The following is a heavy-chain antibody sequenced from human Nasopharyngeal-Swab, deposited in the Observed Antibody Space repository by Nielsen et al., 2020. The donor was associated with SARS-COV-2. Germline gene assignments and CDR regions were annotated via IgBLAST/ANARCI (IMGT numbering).Heavy chain of an antibody. CDR2: INPDSGDT. J-gene: IGHJ4*02. Sequence: ASVKVSCKTSGYTFTDYYIHWLRQVPGQGLEWVGCINPDSGDTRYAQKFQGRVTVTRDRSRSTAYIELSRLRSDDTAVYYCARDYYDSYDSDYWGQGTLVTVSS. CDR1: GYTFTDYY. V-gene: IGHV1-2*02. D-gene: IGHD3-22*01. CDR3: ARDYYDSYDSDY.